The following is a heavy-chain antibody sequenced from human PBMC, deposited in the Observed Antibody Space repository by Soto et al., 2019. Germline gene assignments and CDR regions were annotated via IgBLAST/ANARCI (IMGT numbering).Heavy chain of an antibody. V-gene: IGHV4-59*01. D-gene: IGHD4-17*01. CDR3: ARYNDYGDAFDI. CDR1: GGSFSGYY. J-gene: IGHJ3*02. CDR2: IYYSGST. Sequence: SETLSLTCAVYGGSFSGYYWSWIRQPPGKGLEWIGYIYYSGSTNYNPSLKSRVNISVDTSKNQFSLKLSSVTAADTAVYYCARYNDYGDAFDIWGQGTMVTVSS.